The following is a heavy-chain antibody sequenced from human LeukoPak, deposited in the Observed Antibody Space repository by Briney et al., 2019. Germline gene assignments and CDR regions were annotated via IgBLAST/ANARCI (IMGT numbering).Heavy chain of an antibody. CDR3: ARPSTVVTPDDAFDI. D-gene: IGHD4-23*01. CDR1: GFTFSSYA. CDR2: ISYDGSNK. Sequence: PGGSLRLSCAASGFTFSSYAMHWVRQAPGKGLEWVAVISYDGSNKYYADSVEGRFTISRDNSKNTLYLQMNSLRAEDTAVYYCARPSTVVTPDDAFDIWGQGTMVTASS. J-gene: IGHJ3*02. V-gene: IGHV3-30-3*01.